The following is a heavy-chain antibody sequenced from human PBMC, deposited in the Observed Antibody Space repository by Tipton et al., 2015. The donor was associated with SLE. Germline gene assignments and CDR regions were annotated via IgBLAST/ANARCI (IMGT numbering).Heavy chain of an antibody. V-gene: IGHV4-61*02. CDR1: GGSISSGSHY. CDR3: ARGTHNPTPTLSARATNSEDRPKPRSSRRVGLWPAADTAVYYGARDPVAGRGIDY. J-gene: IGHJ4*02. D-gene: IGHD3-3*01. CDR2: IYTSGST. Sequence: TLSLTCTVSGGSISSGSHYWSWIRQPAGKGLEWIGRIYTSGSTNYNPSLKSRVTISVDTSKNQFSLKLSSVTAADTAVYYCARGTHNPTPTLSARATNSEDRPKPRSSRRVGLWPAADTAVYYGARDPVAGRGIDYWGQGALVTVSS.